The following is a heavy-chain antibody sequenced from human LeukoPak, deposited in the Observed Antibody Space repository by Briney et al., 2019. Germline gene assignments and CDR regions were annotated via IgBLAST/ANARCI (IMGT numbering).Heavy chain of an antibody. Sequence: ASVKISCKVSGYTFTDYYMHWVQQAPGKGPEWMGLVDPEDGETIYAEKFQGRVTITADTSTDTAYMELSSLRSEDTAVYYCATVTSAYDGSPFDYWGQGTLVTVSS. CDR3: ATVTSAYDGSPFDY. V-gene: IGHV1-69-2*01. CDR1: GYTFTDYY. D-gene: IGHD5-24*01. CDR2: VDPEDGET. J-gene: IGHJ4*02.